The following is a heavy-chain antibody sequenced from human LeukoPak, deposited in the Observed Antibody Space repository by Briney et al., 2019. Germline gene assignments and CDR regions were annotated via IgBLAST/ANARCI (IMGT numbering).Heavy chain of an antibody. Sequence: AGSLRLSCAASGFTFSDYYMSWIRQAPGKGLEWVSYISSSGSTIYYADSVKGRFTISRDNAKNSVYLQMNSLGAEDTAVYYCARGWGEKGYCRGGTCNNPQFDYWGQGILVTVSS. V-gene: IGHV3-11*04. CDR1: GFTFSDYY. CDR2: ISSSGSTI. D-gene: IGHD2-15*01. J-gene: IGHJ4*02. CDR3: ARGWGEKGYCRGGTCNNPQFDY.